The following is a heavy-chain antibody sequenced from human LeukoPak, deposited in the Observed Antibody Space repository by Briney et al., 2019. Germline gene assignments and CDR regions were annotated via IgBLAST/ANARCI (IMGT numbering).Heavy chain of an antibody. D-gene: IGHD3-22*01. Sequence: PGGSLRLSCAASGFTFSSYWMSWVRQAPGKGLEWVANIKQDGSEKYHVDSVKGRFTISRDNAKNSLYLQMNSLRAEDTAVYYCARDFTRITMIVVAPGVWGQGTTVTVSS. J-gene: IGHJ6*02. V-gene: IGHV3-7*01. CDR3: ARDFTRITMIVVAPGV. CDR1: GFTFSSYW. CDR2: IKQDGSEK.